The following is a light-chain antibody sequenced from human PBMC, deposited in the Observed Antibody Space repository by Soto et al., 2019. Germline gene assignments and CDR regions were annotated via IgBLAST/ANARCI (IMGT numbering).Light chain of an antibody. CDR1: SSDVGAYNH. CDR3: NSHTISNTRV. Sequence: QPALTYPRCLRWSPGQSITISGTGTSSDVGAYNHVSWYQHHPGKAPKLMIYDVGNRPSGVSNRFSGSKSGYTASLTLSGLLAEDEADYYCNSHTISNTRVFGTGTKVTAL. CDR2: DVG. V-gene: IGLV2-14*01. J-gene: IGLJ1*01.